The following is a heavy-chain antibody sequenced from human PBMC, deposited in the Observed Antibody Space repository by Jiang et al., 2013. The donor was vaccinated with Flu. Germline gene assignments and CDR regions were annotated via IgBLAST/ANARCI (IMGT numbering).Heavy chain of an antibody. Sequence: AEVKKPGSSVKVSCKASGGTFSSYAISWVRQAPGQGLEWMGGIIPIFGTANYAQKFQGRVTITADESTSTAYMELSSLRSEDTAVYYCARVGGAVVPAPKDYYYYYMDVWGKGTTVTVSS. CDR1: GGTFSSYA. CDR2: IIPIFGTA. D-gene: IGHD2-2*01. V-gene: IGHV1-69*01. CDR3: ARVGGAVVPAPKDYYYYYMDV. J-gene: IGHJ6*03.